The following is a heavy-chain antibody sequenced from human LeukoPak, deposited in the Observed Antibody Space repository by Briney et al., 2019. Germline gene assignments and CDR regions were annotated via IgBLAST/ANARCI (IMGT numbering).Heavy chain of an antibody. CDR3: AKGTSYDFWSGRYYYYYMDV. V-gene: IGHV4-39*07. Sequence: ASETLSLTCTVSGGSISSSSNYWGWIRQPPGKGLEWIGSIYESGSTYYNPSLKSRVTISVDTSKNQFSLKLSSVTAADTAVYYCAKGTSYDFWSGRYYYYYMDVWGKGTTVTVSS. J-gene: IGHJ6*03. D-gene: IGHD3-3*01. CDR1: GGSISSSSNY. CDR2: IYESGST.